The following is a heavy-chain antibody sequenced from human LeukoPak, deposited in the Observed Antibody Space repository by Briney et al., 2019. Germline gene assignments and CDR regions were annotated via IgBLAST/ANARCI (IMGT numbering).Heavy chain of an antibody. CDR1: RGSVGSGSYY. CDR2: INHSGST. V-gene: IGHV4-39*07. J-gene: IGHJ4*02. Sequence: PSETLSLTCTVSRGSVGSGSYYWNWIRQPPGKGLEWIGEINHSGSTNYNPSLKSRVTISVDTSKNQFSLKLSSVTAADTAVYYCARGPAGESSTVTTPYYFDSWGQGTLVTVSS. D-gene: IGHD4-17*01. CDR3: ARGPAGESSTVTTPYYFDS.